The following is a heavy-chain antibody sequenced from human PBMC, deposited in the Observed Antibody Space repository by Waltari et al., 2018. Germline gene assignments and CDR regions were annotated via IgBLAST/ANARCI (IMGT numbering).Heavy chain of an antibody. J-gene: IGHJ5*02. Sequence: QLQLQESGPGLVTPSETLSLTCTVSVAPISSSSSYWGWIRQPPGKGLAWIGSIYYSGSTYYNPSLKSRVTISVDTSKNQFSLKLSSVTAADTAVYYCARGNSHGSNWFDPWGQGTLVTVSS. V-gene: IGHV4-39*01. CDR3: ARGNSHGSNWFDP. CDR2: IYYSGST. CDR1: VAPISSSSSY. D-gene: IGHD1-7*01.